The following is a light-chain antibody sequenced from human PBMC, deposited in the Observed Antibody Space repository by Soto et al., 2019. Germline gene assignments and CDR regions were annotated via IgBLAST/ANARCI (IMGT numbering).Light chain of an antibody. V-gene: IGKV3-20*01. J-gene: IGKJ3*01. CDR3: QQYGSSPFT. CDR1: QSVSSNY. Sequence: EIVLTQSPGTLSLSPGERATLSCRASQSVSSNYLTWYQQKHGQAHRLLIYGASSRATGIPDRFSGSGSGTDFTLTISRLEPEDSAVYYCQQYGSSPFTFGPGTKVDIK. CDR2: GAS.